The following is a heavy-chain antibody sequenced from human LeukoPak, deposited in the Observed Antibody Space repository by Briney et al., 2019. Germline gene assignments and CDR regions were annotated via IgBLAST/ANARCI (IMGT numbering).Heavy chain of an antibody. J-gene: IGHJ4*02. CDR1: GFTFSSYE. CDR3: ARGVRVVPAAQTFDY. Sequence: PGGSLRLSCAASGFTFSSYEMNWVRQAPGKGLEWVSYISSSGSTIYYADSVKGRFTISRDNAKNSLYLQMNSLRAEDTAVYYCARGVRVVPAAQTFDYWGQGTLVTVS. CDR2: ISSSGSTI. V-gene: IGHV3-48*03. D-gene: IGHD2-2*01.